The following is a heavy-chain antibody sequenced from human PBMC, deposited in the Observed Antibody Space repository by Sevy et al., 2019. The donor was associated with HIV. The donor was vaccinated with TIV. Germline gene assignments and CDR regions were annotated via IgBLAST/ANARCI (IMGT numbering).Heavy chain of an antibody. CDR1: GFNFGDYP. V-gene: IGHV3-49*03. CDR2: IRSKASGGTT. Sequence: GGSLRLSCRASGFNFGDYPMSWFRQAPGKGLAWVGFIRSKASGGTTQYAASVTGRFTISRDDSESIAYLQMNSLKIEDTAVYYCSKGGSGTGWFDPWGQGTLVTISS. D-gene: IGHD3-10*01. J-gene: IGHJ5*02. CDR3: SKGGSGTGWFDP.